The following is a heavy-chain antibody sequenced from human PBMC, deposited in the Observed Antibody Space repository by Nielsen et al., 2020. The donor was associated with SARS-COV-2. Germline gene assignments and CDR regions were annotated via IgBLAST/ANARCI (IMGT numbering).Heavy chain of an antibody. CDR1: GFTFSSYS. V-gene: IGHV3-48*01. CDR2: ISSSSSTI. J-gene: IGHJ6*02. Sequence: GESLKISCAASGFTFSSYSMNWVRQAPGKGLEWVSYISSSSSTIYCADSVKGRFTISRDNAKNSLYLQMNSLRAEDTAVYYCARDPGIAARLYYYYYYGMDVWGQGATVTVSS. CDR3: ARDPGIAARLYYYYYYGMDV. D-gene: IGHD6-6*01.